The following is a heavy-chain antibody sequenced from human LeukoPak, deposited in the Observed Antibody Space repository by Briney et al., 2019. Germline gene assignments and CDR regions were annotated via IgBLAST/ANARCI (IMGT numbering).Heavy chain of an antibody. CDR3: ARDGLMTTSGWDFDY. CDR1: GFTFSSYG. J-gene: IGHJ4*02. Sequence: PGGTLRLSCAASGFTFSSYGMSWVRQAPGKGLEWVSAISGSGGGTYYADSVKGRFTISRDNAKNSLYLQMNSLRAEDTAVYYCARDGLMTTSGWDFDYWGQGTLVTVSS. D-gene: IGHD6-19*01. CDR2: ISGSGGGT. V-gene: IGHV3-23*01.